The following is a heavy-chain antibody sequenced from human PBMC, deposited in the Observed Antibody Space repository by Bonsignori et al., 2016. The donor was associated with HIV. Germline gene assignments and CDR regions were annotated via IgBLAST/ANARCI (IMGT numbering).Heavy chain of an antibody. J-gene: IGHJ4*02. CDR2: ISWNSGSI. CDR1: GFTLDDYA. CDR3: AKDGAYHLDY. V-gene: IGHV3-9*01. Sequence: GGSLRLSCAASGFTLDDYAMHWVRQAPGKGLEWVSGISWNSGSIGYADSVKGRFTISRDNAKNSLYLQMNSLRAEDTALYYCAKDGAYHLDYWGQGTLVTVSS. D-gene: IGHD3-10*01.